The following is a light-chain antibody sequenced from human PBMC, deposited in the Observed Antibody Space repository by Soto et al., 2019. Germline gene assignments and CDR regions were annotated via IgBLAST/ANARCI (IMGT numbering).Light chain of an antibody. CDR3: QQYGTSRT. J-gene: IGKJ1*01. V-gene: IGKV3-20*01. CDR1: QSVSSY. CDR2: GAP. Sequence: EIVLTQSPGTLSLSPGERATLSCRASQSVSSYLAWYHQKPGQAPRRLIFGAPTRGTGIPDGFSASRSGTDFTGTISRLEPEDLALYYCQQYGTSRTFGQGNKVYIK.